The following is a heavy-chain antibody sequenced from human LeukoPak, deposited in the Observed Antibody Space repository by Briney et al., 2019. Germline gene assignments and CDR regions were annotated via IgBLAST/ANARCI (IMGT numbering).Heavy chain of an antibody. CDR1: GGSISRYY. CDR3: ARAIFSRNWFDP. CDR2: IYYSGST. V-gene: IGHV4-59*01. J-gene: IGHJ5*02. Sequence: PSETLSLTCTVSGGSISRYYWSWIRQPPGKGLEWIGYIYYSGSTNYNPSLKSRVTISVDTSKNQFSLKLSSVTAADTAVYYCARAIFSRNWFDPWGQGTLVTVSS. D-gene: IGHD3-3*01.